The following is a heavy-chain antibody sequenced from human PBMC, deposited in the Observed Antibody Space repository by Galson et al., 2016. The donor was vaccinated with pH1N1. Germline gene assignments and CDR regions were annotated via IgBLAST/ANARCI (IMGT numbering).Heavy chain of an antibody. CDR3: ARSIGNIGDH. D-gene: IGHD2/OR15-2a*01. CDR1: GFSLSSFW. J-gene: IGHJ4*02. CDR2: INEDGSKI. V-gene: IGHV3-7*01. Sequence: SLRLSCAASGFSLSSFWMTWVRQAPEKGLEWVANINEDGSKIYYVDSVKGRFTISSDNANNSLYLQMNSLRAEDTAVYYCARSIGNIGDHWGQGTLVTVSS.